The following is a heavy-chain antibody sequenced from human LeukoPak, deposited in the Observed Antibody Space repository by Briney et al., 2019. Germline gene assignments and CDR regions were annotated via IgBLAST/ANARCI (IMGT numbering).Heavy chain of an antibody. CDR2: IWYDGSNK. CDR1: GFTFSSYG. Sequence: GGSLRLSCAASGFTFSSYGMHWVRQAPGKGLEWVAVIWYDGSNKYYADSVKGRFTISRDNSKNTLYLQMNSLRAEDTALYYCANGSDYYRRGTCYFDSGGKGTLV. J-gene: IGHJ4*02. V-gene: IGHV3-33*06. CDR3: ANGSDYYRRGTCYFDS. D-gene: IGHD3-22*01.